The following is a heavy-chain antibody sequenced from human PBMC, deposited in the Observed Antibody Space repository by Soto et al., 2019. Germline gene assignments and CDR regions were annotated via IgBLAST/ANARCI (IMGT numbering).Heavy chain of an antibody. CDR1: GFTFSSYW. CDR3: ARDADLGSGGDYWYDSLDI. D-gene: IGHD2-21*01. J-gene: IGHJ3*02. V-gene: IGHV3-7*01. Sequence: PGGSLRLSCAPSGFTFSSYWMHWVRQAPGKGLEWVANINQDGGVNHYVDSVKGRFTISRDNAKNSLYLQMNSLTAEDTAIYYCARDADLGSGGDYWYDSLDIWGQGTMVTVSS. CDR2: INQDGGVN.